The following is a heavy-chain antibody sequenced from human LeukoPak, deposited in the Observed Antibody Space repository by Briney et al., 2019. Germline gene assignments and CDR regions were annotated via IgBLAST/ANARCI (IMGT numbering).Heavy chain of an antibody. J-gene: IGHJ4*02. Sequence: GGSLRLSCAASGFTFSSYAMSWVRQAPGKGLEWVAFIRYDGSNKYYADSVKGRFTISRDNSKNTLYLQMNSLRAEDTAVYYCARVTAVAGTSVGVDAWGQGILVTVS. CDR2: IRYDGSNK. CDR3: ARVTAVAGTSVGVDA. V-gene: IGHV3-30*02. CDR1: GFTFSSYA. D-gene: IGHD6-19*01.